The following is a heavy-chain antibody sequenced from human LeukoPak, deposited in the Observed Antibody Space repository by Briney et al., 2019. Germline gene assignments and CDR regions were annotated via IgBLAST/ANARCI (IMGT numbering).Heavy chain of an antibody. J-gene: IGHJ4*02. V-gene: IGHV4-34*01. CDR2: INHSGST. CDR3: TRRGYGSSLMV. D-gene: IGHD6-13*01. CDR1: GGSFSGYY. Sequence: SETLSLTCAVYGGSFSGYYWSWIRQPPGKGLEWIGEINHSGSTNYNPSLKSRVTISVDTSKNQFSLKLSSVTAADTAVYYCTRRGYGSSLMVWGQGTLVTVSS.